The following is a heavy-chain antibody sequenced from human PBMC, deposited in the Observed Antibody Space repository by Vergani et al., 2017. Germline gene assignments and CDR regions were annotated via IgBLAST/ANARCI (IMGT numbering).Heavy chain of an antibody. V-gene: IGHV1-46*01. D-gene: IGHD6-19*01. J-gene: IGHJ3*02. Sequence: QVQLVQSGAEVKKPGASVKVSCKASGYTFTSYYLHWVRQAPGQGLEWMGIINPSGGSTTYAQNFQDRVTMTRDTSTTTIYMELSSLRSEDTAVYYCATWQWLVSDAFDIWGQGTMVTVSS. CDR1: GYTFTSYY. CDR3: ATWQWLVSDAFDI. CDR2: INPSGGST.